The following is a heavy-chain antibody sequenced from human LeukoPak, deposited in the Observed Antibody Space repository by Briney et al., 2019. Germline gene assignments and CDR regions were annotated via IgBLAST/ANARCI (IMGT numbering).Heavy chain of an antibody. CDR3: ASKGATYSSSWYYFDY. CDR1: GGSISSSSYY. V-gene: IGHV4-39*01. Sequence: PSEALSLTCTVSGGSISSSSYYWGWIRQPPGKGLEWSGSIYYSGTTYYNPSLKSPVAISVDTSKNQFSLKLSSVTAADTAVYYCASKGATYSSSWYYFDYWGQGTLVTVSS. CDR2: IYYSGTT. D-gene: IGHD6-13*01. J-gene: IGHJ4*02.